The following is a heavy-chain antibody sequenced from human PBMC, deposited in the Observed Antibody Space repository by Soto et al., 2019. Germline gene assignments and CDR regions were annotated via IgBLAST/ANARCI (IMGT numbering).Heavy chain of an antibody. J-gene: IGHJ6*03. Sequence: GGSLRLSCAASGFTFSSYAMSWVRQAPGKGLEWVSAISGSGGSTYYADSVKGRFTISRDNSKNTLYLQMNSLRAEDTAVYYCAKVHAPEEPRDYYYYYYMDVWGKGTTVTVSS. CDR2: ISGSGGST. D-gene: IGHD2-8*01. CDR3: AKVHAPEEPRDYYYYYYMDV. CDR1: GFTFSSYA. V-gene: IGHV3-23*01.